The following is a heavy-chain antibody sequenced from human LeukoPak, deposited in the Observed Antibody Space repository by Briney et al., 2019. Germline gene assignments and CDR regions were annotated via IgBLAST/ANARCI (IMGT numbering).Heavy chain of an antibody. J-gene: IGHJ4*02. CDR2: INPNSGGT. D-gene: IGHD1-26*01. V-gene: IGHV1-2*04. CDR1: GYTFTGYY. Sequence: GASVKVSCKASGYTFTGYYMHWVRQATGQGLEWMGWINPNSGGTNYAQKFQGWVTMTRDTSISTAYMELSRLRSDDTAVYYCARGGSSTPGDFDYWGQGTLVTVSS. CDR3: ARGGSSTPGDFDY.